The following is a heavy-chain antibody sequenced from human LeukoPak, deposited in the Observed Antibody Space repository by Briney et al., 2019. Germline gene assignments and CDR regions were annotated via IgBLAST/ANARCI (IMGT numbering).Heavy chain of an antibody. D-gene: IGHD6-6*01. V-gene: IGHV4-59*08. CDR1: GGSMNDYY. CDR2: IYFTGST. J-gene: IGHJ4*02. Sequence: SETLSLTCTVSGGSMNDYYWTWIRQPPGKGLEWIGYIYFTGSTSYNPSLKSRVTMSIDTSKNQFSLKLSSVTAADTDLYYCARCARRYSFDYWGQGTLVTVSS. CDR3: ARCARRYSFDY.